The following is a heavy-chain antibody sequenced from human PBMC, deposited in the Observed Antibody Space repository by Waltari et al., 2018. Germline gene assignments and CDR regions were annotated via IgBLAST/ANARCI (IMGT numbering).Heavy chain of an antibody. CDR1: GGSVSSGSYY. Sequence: QVQLQESGPGLVKPSETLSLTCTVSGGSVSSGSYYWSWIRQPPGKGLEWIGYIYYSVSTNYNPSLKSRVTISVDTSKNQFSLKLSSVTAADTAVYYCARGRLPGIAVAGSNWFDPWGQGTLVTVSS. V-gene: IGHV4-61*01. CDR3: ARGRLPGIAVAGSNWFDP. J-gene: IGHJ5*02. D-gene: IGHD6-19*01. CDR2: IYYSVST.